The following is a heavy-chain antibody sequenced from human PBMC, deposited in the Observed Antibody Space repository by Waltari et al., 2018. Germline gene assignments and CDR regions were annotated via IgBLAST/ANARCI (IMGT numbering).Heavy chain of an antibody. CDR2: IFWDDDK. CDR1: GFSLSTSGAG. CDR3: AYGERKLWSGYIGAFEM. V-gene: IGHV2-5*02. D-gene: IGHD3-3*01. J-gene: IGHJ3*02. Sequence: QITLKESGPTLANPTQTLTLTCTFTGFSLSTSGAGVGWIRQPPGKALEWLAPIFWDDDKRYSPSLKSRRTITKDTSKNPVVLTMTNMDRVDTGTYYCAYGERKLWSGYIGAFEMWGQGTMVTVSS.